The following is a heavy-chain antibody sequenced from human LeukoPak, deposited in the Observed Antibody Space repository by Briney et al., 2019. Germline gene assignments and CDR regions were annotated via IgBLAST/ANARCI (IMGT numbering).Heavy chain of an antibody. J-gene: IGHJ4*02. CDR1: GGSFTAFY. CDR2: VSHSGIT. Sequence: SETLSLTCNVSGGSFTAFYWNWIRQPPGKGLEWIGEVSHSGITSYNPSLKSRVTISVDTSKNQFSLKLSSVTAADTAVYYCARDRNLVLDYWGQGTLVTVSS. V-gene: IGHV4-34*01. D-gene: IGHD3-10*01. CDR3: ARDRNLVLDY.